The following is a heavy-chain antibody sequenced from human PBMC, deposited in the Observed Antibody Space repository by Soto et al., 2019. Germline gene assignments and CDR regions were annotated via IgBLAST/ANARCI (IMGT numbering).Heavy chain of an antibody. D-gene: IGHD2-8*02. CDR3: ARILTATGGHFDS. J-gene: IGHJ4*02. Sequence: SGPTLVNPTQTLTLTCSFSGFSLTTSGVGVGWVRQSPEKALEWLALIFWDDDKRYSPSLRSRLTIAKDTSKNQVALTLTNVEPVDTATYYCARILTATGGHFDSWGQGALVTVSS. CDR2: IFWDDDK. CDR1: GFSLTTSGVG. V-gene: IGHV2-5*02.